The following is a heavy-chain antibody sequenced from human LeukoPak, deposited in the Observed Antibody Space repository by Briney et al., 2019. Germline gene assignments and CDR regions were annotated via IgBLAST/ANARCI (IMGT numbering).Heavy chain of an antibody. CDR3: AGLGIYSSSC. D-gene: IGHD6-13*01. Sequence: GESLQISCKGSGYSLTTYWISWVRQLPGKGLEWMGRIDPSDSYTKYSPSFQGHVTISADKSISTAYLQWSSLKASDTAMYYCAGLGIYSSSCWGQGTLVSVSS. V-gene: IGHV5-10-1*01. CDR2: IDPSDSYT. J-gene: IGHJ4*02. CDR1: GYSLTTYW.